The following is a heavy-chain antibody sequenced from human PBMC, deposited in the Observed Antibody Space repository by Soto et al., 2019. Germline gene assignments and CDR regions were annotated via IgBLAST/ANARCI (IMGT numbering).Heavy chain of an antibody. V-gene: IGHV4-59*08. CDR1: GGSISSYY. D-gene: IGHD3-3*01. CDR2: IYYSGST. Sequence: SETLSLTCTVSGGSISSYYWSWIRQPPGKGLEWIGYIYYSGSTNYNPSLKSRVTISVDTSKNQFSLKLSSVTAADTAVYYCARHRNWSGYYTFWFDPWGQGTLVTVS. J-gene: IGHJ5*02. CDR3: ARHRNWSGYYTFWFDP.